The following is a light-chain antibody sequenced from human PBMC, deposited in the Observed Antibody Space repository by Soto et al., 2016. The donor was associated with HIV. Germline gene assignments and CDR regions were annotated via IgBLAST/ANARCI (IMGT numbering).Light chain of an antibody. CDR2: DVS. J-gene: IGKJ5*01. CDR3: QLFNNYPHTIT. V-gene: IGKV1D-13*01. Sequence: AIQLTQSPSSLSASVGDRVTITCRASQGINSALAWYQQKPGKPPKLLIYDVSSLDSGVPSRFTGSASGTDFTLTILSLQPEDFATYYCQLFNNYPHTITFGQGHDWILN. CDR1: QGINSA.